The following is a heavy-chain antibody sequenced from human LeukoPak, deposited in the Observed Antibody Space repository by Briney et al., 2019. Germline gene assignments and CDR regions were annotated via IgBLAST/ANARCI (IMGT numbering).Heavy chain of an antibody. V-gene: IGHV3-11*06. CDR2: ISSSSSYT. CDR3: ARDLGRSCSGGSCYDVPVLDY. CDR1: GFTFSDYY. Sequence: PGGSLRLSCAASGFTFSDYYMSWIRQAPGKGLEWVSYISSSSSYTNYADSVKGRFTISRDNAKNSLYLQMSSLRAEDTAVYYCARDLGRSCSGGSCYDVPVLDYWGQGTLVTVSS. J-gene: IGHJ4*02. D-gene: IGHD2-15*01.